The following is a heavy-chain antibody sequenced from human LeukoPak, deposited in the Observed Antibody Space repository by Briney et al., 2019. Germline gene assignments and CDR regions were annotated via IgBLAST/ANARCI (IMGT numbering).Heavy chain of an antibody. CDR1: GYTFTGYY. J-gene: IGHJ6*04. CDR3: ARERGDDIVVVPAAPGMDV. V-gene: IGHV1-46*01. CDR2: INPSGGST. Sequence: GASVKVSCKASGYTFTGYYIHWVRQAPGQGLEWMGIINPSGGSTSYAQKFQGRVTMTRDTSTSTVYMELSSLRSEDTAVYYCARERGDDIVVVPAAPGMDVWGKGTTVTVSS. D-gene: IGHD2-2*01.